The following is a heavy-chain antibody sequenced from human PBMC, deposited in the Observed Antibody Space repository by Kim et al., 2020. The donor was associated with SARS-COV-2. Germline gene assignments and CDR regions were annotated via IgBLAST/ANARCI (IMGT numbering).Heavy chain of an antibody. J-gene: IGHJ3*02. CDR3: ARVTTMVRGPTPDAFDI. CDR1: GYTFTSYY. D-gene: IGHD3-10*01. CDR2: INPSGGST. Sequence: ASVKVSCKASGYTFTSYYMHWVRQAPGQGLEWMGIINPSGGSTSYAQKFQGRVTMTRDTSTSTVYMELSSLRSEDTAVYYCARVTTMVRGPTPDAFDIWGQGTMVTVSS. V-gene: IGHV1-46*01.